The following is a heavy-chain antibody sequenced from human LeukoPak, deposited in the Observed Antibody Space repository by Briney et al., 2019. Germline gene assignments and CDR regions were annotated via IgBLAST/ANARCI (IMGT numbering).Heavy chain of an antibody. D-gene: IGHD2-21*01. V-gene: IGHV4-34*01. CDR3: ARGLIPHAFDI. Sequence: SETLSLTCAVYGGSFSGYYWSWIRQPPGKGLEWIGEINHSGSTNYNPSLKSRVTISVDTSKNQFSLKLSSVTAADTAVYYCARGLIPHAFDIRGQGTMVTVSS. J-gene: IGHJ3*02. CDR2: INHSGST. CDR1: GGSFSGYY.